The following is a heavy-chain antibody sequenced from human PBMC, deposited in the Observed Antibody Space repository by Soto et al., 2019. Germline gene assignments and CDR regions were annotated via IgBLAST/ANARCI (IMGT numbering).Heavy chain of an antibody. V-gene: IGHV1-2*04. D-gene: IGHD3-10*01. CDR3: ARDRGYYMYYFDY. Sequence: GASVKVSCKASGYTFTGYYMHWVRQAPGQGLEWMGWINPNSGGTNYAQKFQDWVTMTRDTSISTAYMELSRLRSDDTAVYYCARDRGYYMYYFDYWGQGTLVTVSS. CDR1: GYTFTGYY. CDR2: INPNSGGT. J-gene: IGHJ4*02.